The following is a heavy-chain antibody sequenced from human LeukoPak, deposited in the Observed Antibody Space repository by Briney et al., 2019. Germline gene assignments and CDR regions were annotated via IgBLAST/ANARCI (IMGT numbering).Heavy chain of an antibody. CDR2: INSDGSST. V-gene: IGHV3-74*01. J-gene: IGHJ5*02. CDR1: GFTFSSYW. D-gene: IGHD2-2*01. CDR3: AKDRCSSTSCGTRDNWFDP. Sequence: PGGSLRLSCAASGFTFSSYWMHWVRQAPGKGLVWVSRINSDGSSTSYADSVKGRFTISRDNAKNTLYLQMNSLRAEDTAVYYCAKDRCSSTSCGTRDNWFDPWGQGTLVTVSS.